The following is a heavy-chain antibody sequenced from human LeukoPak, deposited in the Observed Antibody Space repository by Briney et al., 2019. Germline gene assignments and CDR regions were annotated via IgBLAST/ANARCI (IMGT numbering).Heavy chain of an antibody. CDR1: GFTFSSLA. Sequence: GGSLRLSCAASGFTFSSLAMHWVRQAPGKGLEWVAAISYDGSNKYYADSVQGRLTISRDNSKNTLYLQMNSLRAEDTAVYYCARAGRAYGDYHYFDYWGQGTLVTVSS. V-gene: IGHV3-30-3*01. CDR2: ISYDGSNK. J-gene: IGHJ4*02. D-gene: IGHD4-17*01. CDR3: ARAGRAYGDYHYFDY.